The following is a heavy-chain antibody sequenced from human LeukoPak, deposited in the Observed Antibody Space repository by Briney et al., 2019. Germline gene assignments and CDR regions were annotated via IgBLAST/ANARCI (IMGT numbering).Heavy chain of an antibody. CDR3: AGSGGKPIDY. CDR2: IYYSGST. Sequence: PSETLSLTCTVSGGSISSYYWSWIRQPPGKGLEWIGYIYYSGSTNYNPSLKSRVTISVDTSKNQFSLKLSSVTAADTAVYYCAGSGGKPIDYWGQGTLVTVSS. J-gene: IGHJ4*02. D-gene: IGHD2-15*01. CDR1: GGSISSYY. V-gene: IGHV4-59*01.